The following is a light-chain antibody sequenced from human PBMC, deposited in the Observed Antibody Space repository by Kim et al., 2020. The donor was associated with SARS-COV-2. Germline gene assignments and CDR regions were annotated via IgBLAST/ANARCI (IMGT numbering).Light chain of an antibody. CDR2: WAS. CDR3: QQYYSAPLT. J-gene: IGKJ4*01. Sequence: ATFTCKSSQNILYHSDNRYYLSWYQQKPGQPPKLLIYWASTRESGVPARFSGSVSGTDFTLTITSLQAEDVAVYYCQQYYSAPLTFGGGTKVDIK. CDR1: QNILYHSDNRYY. V-gene: IGKV4-1*01.